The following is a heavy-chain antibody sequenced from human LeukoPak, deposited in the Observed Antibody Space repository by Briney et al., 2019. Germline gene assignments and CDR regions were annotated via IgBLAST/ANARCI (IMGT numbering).Heavy chain of an antibody. CDR3: AAFGDSSGYSYFDY. CDR1: GYTFTSYD. V-gene: IGHV1-8*01. CDR2: MNPNSGNT. J-gene: IGHJ4*02. Sequence: ASVKVSCKASGYTFTSYDINWVRQATGQGLEWMGWMNPNSGNTGYAQKFQGRVTMTRNTSISTAYMELSSLRSEDTAVYYCAAFGDSSGYSYFDYWGQGTLVTVSS. D-gene: IGHD3-22*01.